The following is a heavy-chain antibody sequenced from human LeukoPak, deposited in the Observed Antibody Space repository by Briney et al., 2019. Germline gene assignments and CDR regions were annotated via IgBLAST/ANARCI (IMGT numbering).Heavy chain of an antibody. J-gene: IGHJ4*02. CDR3: ATGFWGYCSRNSCPLDN. V-gene: IGHV3-48*01. CDR2: IISTGSTT. D-gene: IGHD2-2*01. CDR1: GFTFSSYS. Sequence: GGSLRLSCAASGFTFSSYSMNWVRQALGKGIEWISYIISTGSTTYYADSVKGRFTISRDNANNSVSLQMSSLRAEDTAVYYCATGFWGYCSRNSCPLDNWGQGTLVTVAS.